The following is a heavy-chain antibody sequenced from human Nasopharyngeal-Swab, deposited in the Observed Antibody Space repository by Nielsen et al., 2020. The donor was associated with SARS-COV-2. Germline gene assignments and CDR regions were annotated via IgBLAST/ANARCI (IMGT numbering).Heavy chain of an antibody. J-gene: IGHJ6*02. Sequence: GESLKISCAASGFTVSSNYMSWVRQAPGKGLEWVSVIYSGGGTYYADSVKGRFTISRDNSKNTLYLQMNSLRAEDTAVYYCAREGGYSYGWSTYYYYGMDVWGQGTTVTVSS. CDR3: AREGGYSYGWSTYYYYGMDV. D-gene: IGHD5-18*01. CDR2: IYSGGGT. CDR1: GFTVSSNY. V-gene: IGHV3-53*01.